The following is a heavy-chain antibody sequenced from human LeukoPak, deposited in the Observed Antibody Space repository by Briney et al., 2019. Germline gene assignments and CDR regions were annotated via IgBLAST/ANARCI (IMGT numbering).Heavy chain of an antibody. Sequence: PGGSLRLSCAASGFTLSKYAMNWVRQAPGKGLEWVSGIDGSGGRPPSADSVKGRFNISRDISKNTLYLQMDSLRAEDTAAYDCARGKDHDFWNPFDHWGQGTLVTVSS. CDR2: IDGSGGRP. J-gene: IGHJ4*02. CDR1: GFTLSKYA. V-gene: IGHV3-23*01. CDR3: ARGKDHDFWNPFDH. D-gene: IGHD3-3*01.